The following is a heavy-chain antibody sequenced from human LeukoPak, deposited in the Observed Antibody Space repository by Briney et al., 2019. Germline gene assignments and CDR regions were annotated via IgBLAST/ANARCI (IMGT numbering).Heavy chain of an antibody. J-gene: IGHJ3*02. CDR2: IRYDGSNK. Sequence: QSGGSLRLSCAASGFTFSSYGMHWVRQAPGKGLEWVAFIRYDGSNKYYADSVKGRFIISRDNSKNTLYLQMNSLRAEDTAVYYCANDGAYYDSSTDAFDIWGQGTMVTVSS. V-gene: IGHV3-30*02. CDR3: ANDGAYYDSSTDAFDI. D-gene: IGHD3-22*01. CDR1: GFTFSSYG.